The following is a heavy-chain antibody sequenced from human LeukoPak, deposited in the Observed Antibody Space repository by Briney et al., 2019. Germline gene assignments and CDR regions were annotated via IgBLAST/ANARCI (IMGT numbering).Heavy chain of an antibody. CDR2: IYYSGST. V-gene: IGHV4-61*01. CDR3: ARHGGSYSSSWNDY. CDR1: GGSVSSGSYY. Sequence: SETLSLTCTVSGGSVSSGSYYWSWIRQPPGKGLEWIGYIYYSGSTNYNPSLKSRVTISVDTSKNQFSLKLSSVTAADTAVYYCARHGGSYSSSWNDYWGQGTLVTVSS. J-gene: IGHJ4*02. D-gene: IGHD6-13*01.